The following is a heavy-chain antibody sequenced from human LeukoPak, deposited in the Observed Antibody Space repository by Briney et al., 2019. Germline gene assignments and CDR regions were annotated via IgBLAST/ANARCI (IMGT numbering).Heavy chain of an antibody. J-gene: IGHJ4*02. CDR3: ARRAGSSSVYDY. V-gene: IGHV3-21*01. CDR1: GFTFSSYS. D-gene: IGHD3-22*01. CDR2: ITTSSYI. Sequence: PGGSLRLSCAASGFTFSSYSMNWVRQAPGKGLEWVSSITTSSYIYYADSVKGRFTISRDNAKNSLYLQMNSLRAEDTAVYYCARRAGSSSVYDYWGQGTLVTVSS.